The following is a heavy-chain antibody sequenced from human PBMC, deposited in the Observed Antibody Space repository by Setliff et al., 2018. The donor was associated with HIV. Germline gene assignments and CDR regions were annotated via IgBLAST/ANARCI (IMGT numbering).Heavy chain of an antibody. J-gene: IGHJ4*02. CDR3: SCSGYDSYFDY. D-gene: IGHD5-12*01. CDR1: GFTFSGSA. V-gene: IGHV3-73*01. CDR2: IRSETNTYAT. Sequence: PGESLTISCAASGFTFSGSAMHWVRQASGKGLEWVGRIRSETNTYATAYAASVKGRFTISRDDSKNTAYLQMNSLKTEDTAVYYCSCSGYDSYFDYWGQGTPVTVSS.